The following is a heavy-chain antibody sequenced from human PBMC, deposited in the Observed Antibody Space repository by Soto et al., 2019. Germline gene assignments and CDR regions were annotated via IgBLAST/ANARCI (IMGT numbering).Heavy chain of an antibody. CDR1: GFTFSSYA. CDR2: ISGSGGST. CDR3: AKDSWFVPGYNGYYFDY. D-gene: IGHD3-10*01. Sequence: GGSLRLSCAASGFTFSSYAMSWVRQAPGKGLEWVSAISGSGGSTYYADSVKGRFTISRDNSKNTLYLQMNSLRAEDTAVYYCAKDSWFVPGYNGYYFDYWGQGTLVTVSS. J-gene: IGHJ4*02. V-gene: IGHV3-23*01.